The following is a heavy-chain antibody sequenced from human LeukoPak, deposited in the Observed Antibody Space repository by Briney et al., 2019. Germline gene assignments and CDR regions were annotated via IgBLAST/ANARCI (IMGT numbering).Heavy chain of an antibody. J-gene: IGHJ4*02. CDR1: GGSISSYY. D-gene: IGHD2-15*01. Sequence: SETLSLTCTVSGGSISSYYWSWIRQPPGKGLEWMGYIYYSGSTNYNPSLKSRVTISVDTSKNHFSLNLSSVTAADTATYYCARLSCSGGSCQLDYWGQGTLVTVSS. CDR3: ARLSCSGGSCQLDY. CDR2: IYYSGST. V-gene: IGHV4-59*01.